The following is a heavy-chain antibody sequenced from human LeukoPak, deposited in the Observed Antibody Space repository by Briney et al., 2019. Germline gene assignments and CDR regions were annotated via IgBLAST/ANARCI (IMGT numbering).Heavy chain of an antibody. CDR3: TSLGSQRYRDY. V-gene: IGHV3-74*01. CDR1: GFTFSSYW. Sequence: PGGSLRLSCAASGFTFSSYWMHWVRQTPGKGLVWASHINRDGGTTNYADSVKGRFTISRENANNTVYLQMSGLRAEDTAVYYCTSLGSQRYRDYWGQGTLVTVSS. J-gene: IGHJ4*02. D-gene: IGHD1-26*01. CDR2: INRDGGTT.